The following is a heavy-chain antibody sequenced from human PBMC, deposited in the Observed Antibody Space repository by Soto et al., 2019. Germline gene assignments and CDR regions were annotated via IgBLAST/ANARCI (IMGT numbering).Heavy chain of an antibody. V-gene: IGHV1-69*13. Sequence: SVKVSCKASGGTFSSYAISWVRQAPGQGLEWMGGIIPIFGTANYAQKFQGSVTITADESTSTAYMELSSLRSEDTAVYYCARYPGLGGDGYSYFDYWGQGTLVTVSS. D-gene: IGHD3-16*01. CDR1: GGTFSSYA. CDR2: IIPIFGTA. J-gene: IGHJ4*02. CDR3: ARYPGLGGDGYSYFDY.